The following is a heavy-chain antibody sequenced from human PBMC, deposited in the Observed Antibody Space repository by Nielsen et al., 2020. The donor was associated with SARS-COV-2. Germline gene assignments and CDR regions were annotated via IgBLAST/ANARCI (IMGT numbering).Heavy chain of an antibody. V-gene: IGHV1-18*01. D-gene: IGHD3-10*01. Sequence: SVKVSCKASGYTFTSYGISWVRQAPGQGLEWMGWISAYNGNTNYAQKLQGRVTMTTDTSTSTAYMELRSLRSEDTAVYYCAREGWFGEKWNYYGMDVWGQGTTVTVSS. J-gene: IGHJ6*02. CDR3: AREGWFGEKWNYYGMDV. CDR1: GYTFTSYG. CDR2: ISAYNGNT.